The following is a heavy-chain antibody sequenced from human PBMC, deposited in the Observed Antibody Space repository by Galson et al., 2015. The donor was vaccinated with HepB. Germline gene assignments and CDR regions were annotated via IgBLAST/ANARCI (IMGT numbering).Heavy chain of an antibody. V-gene: IGHV3-30-3*01. CDR3: ARDRTSSSWYWSQTGPYYYGMDV. D-gene: IGHD6-13*01. CDR2: ISYDGSNK. CDR1: GFTFSSYA. J-gene: IGHJ6*02. Sequence: SLRLSCAASGFTFSSYAMHWVRQAPGKGLEWVAVISYDGSNKYYADSVKGRFTISRDNSKNTLYLQMNSLRAEDTAVYYCARDRTSSSWYWSQTGPYYYGMDVWGQGTTVTVSS.